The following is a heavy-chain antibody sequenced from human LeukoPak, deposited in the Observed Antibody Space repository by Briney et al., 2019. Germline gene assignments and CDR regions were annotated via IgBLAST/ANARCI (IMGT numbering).Heavy chain of an antibody. CDR2: IYHSGST. CDR3: ARGDGYNFDY. CDR1: GGSISSGGYS. V-gene: IGHV4-30-2*01. J-gene: IGHJ4*02. Sequence: PSETLSLTCAVSGGSISSGGYSWGWIRQPPGKGLEWIGYIYHSGSTYYNPSLKSRVTISVDRSKNQFSLKLSSVTAADTAVYYCARGDGYNFDYWGQGTLVTVSS. D-gene: IGHD5-12*01.